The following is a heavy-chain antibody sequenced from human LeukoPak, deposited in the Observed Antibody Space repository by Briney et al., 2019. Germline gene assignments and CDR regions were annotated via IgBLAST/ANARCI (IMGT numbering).Heavy chain of an antibody. D-gene: IGHD3-10*01. J-gene: IGHJ6*03. CDR1: GDTFSSYA. Sequence: SVKISCKASGDTFSSYAISWVRQAPGQGLEWLGGIIPIFGTANYAQKFQGSFTITADKSTSTAYLELSSLRSEDTAVYFCARAVNGLTMVRGVRDYYYYMDVWGKGTTVTVSS. CDR2: IIPIFGTA. V-gene: IGHV1-69*06. CDR3: ARAVNGLTMVRGVRDYYYYMDV.